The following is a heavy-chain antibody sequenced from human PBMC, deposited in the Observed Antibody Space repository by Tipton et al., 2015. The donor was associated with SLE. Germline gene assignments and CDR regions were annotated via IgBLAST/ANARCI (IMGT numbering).Heavy chain of an antibody. CDR3: ARDSFSLRESSARDPGAFDI. J-gene: IGHJ3*02. CDR2: IYDSENT. V-gene: IGHV4-59*01. CDR1: GGSIRSYY. Sequence: TLSLTCTVSGGSIRSYYWSWIRQAPGKGLEWIGYIYDSENTNYNPSLKSRVTISVDTSKNQFSLKLSSVTAADTAVYYCARDSFSLRESSARDPGAFDIWGQGTMVTVSS. D-gene: IGHD3-22*01.